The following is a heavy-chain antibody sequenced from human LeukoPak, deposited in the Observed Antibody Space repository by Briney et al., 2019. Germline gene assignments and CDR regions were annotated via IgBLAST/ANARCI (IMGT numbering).Heavy chain of an antibody. J-gene: IGHJ4*02. V-gene: IGHV3-48*02. CDR1: GFTFSHYA. Sequence: GGSLRLSCAASGFTFSHYAMNWVRQAPGRGLEWVSYIGTSSDTIYYADSVKGRFTISRDNAKNSLYLQMNSLRDEDTAVYYCARHDYGGNSGDNWGQGTLVTVSS. D-gene: IGHD4-23*01. CDR3: ARHDYGGNSGDN. CDR2: IGTSSDTI.